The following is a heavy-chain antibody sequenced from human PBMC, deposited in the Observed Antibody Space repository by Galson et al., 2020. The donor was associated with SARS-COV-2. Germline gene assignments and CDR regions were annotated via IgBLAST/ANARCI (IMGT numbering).Heavy chain of an antibody. J-gene: IGHJ3*02. CDR2: ISSSSSYI. V-gene: IGHV3-21*01. D-gene: IGHD5-12*01. Sequence: NSGGSLRLSCAASGFTFSSYSMNWVRQAPGKGLEWVSSISSSSSYIYYADSVKGRFTISRDNAKNSLYLQMNSLRAEDTAVYYCARDCREMATIIDGQPGDAFDIWGQGTMVTVSS. CDR3: ARDCREMATIIDGQPGDAFDI. CDR1: GFTFSSYS.